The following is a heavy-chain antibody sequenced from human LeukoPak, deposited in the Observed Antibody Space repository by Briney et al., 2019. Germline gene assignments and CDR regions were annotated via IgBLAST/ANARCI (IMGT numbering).Heavy chain of an antibody. J-gene: IGHJ4*02. V-gene: IGHV3-30*18. CDR2: ISYDGSNK. D-gene: IGHD1-26*01. Sequence: PGGSLRLSCAASGFTFSSYGMHWVRQAPGKGLEWVAVISYDGSNKYYADSVKGRFTISRDNSKNTLYLQMNSLRAEDTAVYYCAKDSGWELLHPPGYWGQGTLVTVSS. CDR3: AKDSGWELLHPPGY. CDR1: GFTFSSYG.